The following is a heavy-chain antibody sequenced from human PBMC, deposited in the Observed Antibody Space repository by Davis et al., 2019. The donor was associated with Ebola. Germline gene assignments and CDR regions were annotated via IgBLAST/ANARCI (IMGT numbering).Heavy chain of an antibody. CDR3: ARELQSGGFSGYSLDS. CDR1: GFSFSSFA. V-gene: IGHV3-33*05. J-gene: IGHJ4*02. Sequence: GESLKISCAASGFSFSSFAMHWVRPAPGKGLEWVALLAYDGSNTYYSDSVEGRFTISRDNSRNTLYLQMHSLRVEDTADYFCARELQSGGFSGYSLDSWGQGTPVIVSP. CDR2: LAYDGSNT. D-gene: IGHD5-12*01.